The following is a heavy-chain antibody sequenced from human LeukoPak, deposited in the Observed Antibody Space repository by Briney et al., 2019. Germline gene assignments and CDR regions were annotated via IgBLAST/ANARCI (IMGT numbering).Heavy chain of an antibody. V-gene: IGHV4-34*01. J-gene: IGHJ4*02. CDR2: INNSVGA. Sequence: SETLSLTSAVHRESFRGYYWSSVPQPPGKGLGWIGEINNSVGANCNPYLKSRVTITVGTSKNQFSQKLSSETAADTAVYYCARGRITMVRGGHTRSHLKRAPFHYWGQGTLVTVSS. CDR1: RESFRGYY. CDR3: ARGRITMVRGGHTRSHLKRAPFHY. D-gene: IGHD3-10*01.